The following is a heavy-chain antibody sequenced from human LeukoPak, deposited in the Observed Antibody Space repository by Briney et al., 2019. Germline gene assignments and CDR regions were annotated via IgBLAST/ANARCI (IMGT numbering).Heavy chain of an antibody. D-gene: IGHD3-3*01. CDR1: GFTFSSYA. CDR2: ISYDGSNK. Sequence: GGSLRLSCAASGFTFSSYAMHWVRQAPGKGLEWVAVISYDGSNKYYADSVKGRFTISRDNSKNTLYLQMNSLRAEDTAVYYCARGLRHDFWSGSDYWGQGTLVTVSS. CDR3: ARGLRHDFWSGSDY. V-gene: IGHV3-30-3*01. J-gene: IGHJ4*02.